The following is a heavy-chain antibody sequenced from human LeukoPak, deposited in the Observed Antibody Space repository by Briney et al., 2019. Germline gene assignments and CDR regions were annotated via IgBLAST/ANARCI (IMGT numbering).Heavy chain of an antibody. Sequence: GGSLRLSCAASGFTFSSYSMSWVRQAPGKGLEWVSGISDSGGTTYYADSVKGRFTISRDNSKNTLYLQMNSLRAEDTAVYYCAKDRAFLWFGDLWGQGTLVTVSS. J-gene: IGHJ5*02. CDR2: ISDSGGTT. CDR1: GFTFSSYS. CDR3: AKDRAFLWFGDL. D-gene: IGHD3-10*01. V-gene: IGHV3-23*01.